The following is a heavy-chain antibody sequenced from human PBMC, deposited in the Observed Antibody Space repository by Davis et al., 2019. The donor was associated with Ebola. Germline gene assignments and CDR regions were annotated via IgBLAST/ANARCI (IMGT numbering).Heavy chain of an antibody. V-gene: IGHV1-69*13. D-gene: IGHD1-20*01. CDR1: RGTFSSYA. CDR3: ARHLGTWDITGILFWFDP. Sequence: AASVKVSCKASRGTFSSYAISWVRQAPGQGPEWMGGIIPIFGTENYAQKFQGRVTITADESTSTAYMELSSLRSEDTAVYYCARHLGTWDITGILFWFDPWGQGTLVTVSS. J-gene: IGHJ5*02. CDR2: IIPIFGTE.